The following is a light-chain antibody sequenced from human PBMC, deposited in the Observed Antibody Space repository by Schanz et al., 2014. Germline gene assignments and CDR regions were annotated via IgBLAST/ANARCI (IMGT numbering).Light chain of an antibody. V-gene: IGLV2-14*03. Sequence: QSALTQPPSASGSPGQSVTISCTGTSSDVGGYNYVSWYQQHPGKAPKLMIYDVTKRPSGVPDRFSGSKSGNTASLTISGLQPEDEADYFCSSSTSSSTLVVFGGGTKLTVL. CDR2: DVT. CDR3: SSSTSSSTLVV. CDR1: SSDVGGYNY. J-gene: IGLJ2*01.